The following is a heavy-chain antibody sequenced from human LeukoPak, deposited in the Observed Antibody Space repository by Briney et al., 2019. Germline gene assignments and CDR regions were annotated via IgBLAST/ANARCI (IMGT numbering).Heavy chain of an antibody. CDR2: IYYSGSS. CDR1: GGSINNGGYY. CDR3: ARWGSNMAREKGDH. V-gene: IGHV4-31*03. Sequence: SETLSLTCTVSGGSINNGGYYWSWIRQHPGKGLEWIGSIYYSGSSYYNPSLRSRVTISVDTSKNHFSLKLSSVTAADTAVYYCARWGSNMAREKGDHWGQGTLVTVSS. D-gene: IGHD3-10*01. J-gene: IGHJ4*02.